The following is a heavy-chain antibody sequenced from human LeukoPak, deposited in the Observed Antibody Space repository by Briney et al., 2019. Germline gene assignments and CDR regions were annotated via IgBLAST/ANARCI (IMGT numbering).Heavy chain of an antibody. J-gene: IGHJ6*03. D-gene: IGHD2-2*01. CDR2: ISSSSSYI. CDR1: GFTFSSYS. Sequence: GGSLRLSCAASGFTFSSYSMNWVRQAPGKGLEWVSSISSSSSYIYYADSVKGRFTISRDNAKNSLYLQMNSLRAEDTAVYYCARGRESIVVVPAAAISQDYYYYMDVWGKGTTVTVSS. V-gene: IGHV3-21*01. CDR3: ARGRESIVVVPAAAISQDYYYYMDV.